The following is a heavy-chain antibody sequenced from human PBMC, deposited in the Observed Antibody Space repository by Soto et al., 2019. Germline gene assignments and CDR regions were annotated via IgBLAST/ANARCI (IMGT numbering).Heavy chain of an antibody. D-gene: IGHD1-26*01. Sequence: SGGALSLRSGASGFKFSNDASSWVREARGTWLEWVSSISGSGGSTYYADSVKGRFTISRDNSKNTLYLQMNSLRAEDTAVYYCATYSGNYERYGVYYGMDVWGQGTTVTVSS. J-gene: IGHJ6*02. CDR2: ISGSGGST. V-gene: IGHV3-23*01. CDR1: GFKFSNDA. CDR3: ATYSGNYERYGVYYGMDV.